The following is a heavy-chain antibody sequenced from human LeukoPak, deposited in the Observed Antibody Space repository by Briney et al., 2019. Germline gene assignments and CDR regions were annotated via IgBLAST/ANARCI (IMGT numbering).Heavy chain of an antibody. CDR3: ARVSAEFYDFWSGYNAYYYMDV. Sequence: SETLSLTCTVSGGSISSYYWSWIRQPPGKGLEWIGYIYYSGSTNYNPSLKSRVTISVDTSKNQFSLKLSSVTAADTAVYYCARVSAEFYDFWSGYNAYYYMDVWGKGTTVTVSS. CDR2: IYYSGST. CDR1: GGSISSYY. D-gene: IGHD3-3*01. V-gene: IGHV4-59*01. J-gene: IGHJ6*03.